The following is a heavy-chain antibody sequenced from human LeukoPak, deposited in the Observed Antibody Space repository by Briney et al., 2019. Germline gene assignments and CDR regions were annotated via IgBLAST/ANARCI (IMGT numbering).Heavy chain of an antibody. CDR1: GFTFSSYW. V-gene: IGHV3-7*01. CDR3: VRDDGWYRVNWFDP. J-gene: IGHJ5*02. CDR2: IKQDGSEK. D-gene: IGHD6-19*01. Sequence: PGGSLRLSCAASGFTFSSYWMNWVRQAPGTGLEWLANIKQDGSEKTYVDSVKGRFTISRDNAKNSLYLQMNSLTAEDTGVYYCVRDDGWYRVNWFDPWGQGTLVTVSS.